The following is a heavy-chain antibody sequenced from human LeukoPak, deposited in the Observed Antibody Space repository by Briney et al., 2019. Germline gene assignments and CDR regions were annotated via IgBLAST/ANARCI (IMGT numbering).Heavy chain of an antibody. Sequence: PSETLSLTCTVSGGSISSYYWSWIRQPPGEGLEWVGDIYYSGSTNYNPSLTSRVTISVDTSKNQFSLKLSSVTAADTAVYYCARVDTALVSFDYWGQGTLVTVSS. V-gene: IGHV4-59*01. J-gene: IGHJ4*02. CDR3: ARVDTALVSFDY. CDR1: GGSISSYY. D-gene: IGHD5-18*01. CDR2: IYYSGST.